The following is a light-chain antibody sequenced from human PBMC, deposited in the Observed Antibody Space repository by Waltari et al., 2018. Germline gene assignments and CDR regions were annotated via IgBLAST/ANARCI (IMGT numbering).Light chain of an antibody. CDR3: ALYMGSGIWV. Sequence: QTVVTQEPSLSVSPGGTVTPPCALSSGLPSTTSYATWYQQTPGQSPRTLVYKANARSSGVPDRFSGSILGNTAALTITGAQADDESDYYCALYMGSGIWVFGGGTKLTVL. CDR1: SGLPSTTSY. CDR2: KAN. V-gene: IGLV8-61*01. J-gene: IGLJ3*02.